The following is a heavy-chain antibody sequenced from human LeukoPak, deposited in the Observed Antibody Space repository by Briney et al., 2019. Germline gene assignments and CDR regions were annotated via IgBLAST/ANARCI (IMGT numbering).Heavy chain of an antibody. CDR1: GFTFSTFG. CDR3: AKVVSGFHFDC. D-gene: IGHD1-26*01. Sequence: GGSLRLSCAASGFTFSTFGMSWVRRAPAKGPEWVSGITGSGATTYYADSVKGRFTISRDNSQNTLYLQMNTLRAEDTDVYYCAKVVSGFHFDCWGQGTLVTVSS. V-gene: IGHV3-23*01. CDR2: ITGSGATT. J-gene: IGHJ4*02.